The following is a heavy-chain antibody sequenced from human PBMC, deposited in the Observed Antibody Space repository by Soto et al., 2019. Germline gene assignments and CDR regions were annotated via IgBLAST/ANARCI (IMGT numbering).Heavy chain of an antibody. Sequence: GGSLRLSCAASGFTFSSYAMSWVRQAPGKGLEWVSAISINGQGIYYADSVRGRFTISRDDSKNTLYLQMNSLKIEDTGVYYCIAEPEWKVHWRDYWGQGTLVTVSS. V-gene: IGHV3-23*01. J-gene: IGHJ4*02. D-gene: IGHD3-3*01. CDR2: ISINGQGI. CDR1: GFTFSSYA. CDR3: IAEPEWKVHWRDY.